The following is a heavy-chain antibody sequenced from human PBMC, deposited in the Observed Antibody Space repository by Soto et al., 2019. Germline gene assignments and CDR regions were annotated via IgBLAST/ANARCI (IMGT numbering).Heavy chain of an antibody. V-gene: IGHV3-7*01. CDR3: ARENGIDY. CDR2: IKQDGNEK. CDR1: GFTFSSYW. J-gene: IGHJ4*02. Sequence: EVQLVESGGGLVQPGGSLRLSCAASGFTFSSYWMNWVRQAPGKGLEWVANIKQDGNEKHYVDSVKGRFTISRDNAKNSLYLEMNSLRAEDTAIYYCARENGIDYWGQGTLVTVSS.